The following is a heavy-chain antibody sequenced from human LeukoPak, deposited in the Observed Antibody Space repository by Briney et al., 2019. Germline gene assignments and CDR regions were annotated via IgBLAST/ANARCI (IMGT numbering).Heavy chain of an antibody. CDR3: ARWASISRQPGGFFDH. D-gene: IGHD3-16*01. CDR1: GDSATNDFF. J-gene: IGHJ4*02. V-gene: IGHV4-38-2*02. CDR2: FCLGRDT. Sequence: SETLSLTCTVSGDSATNDFFWGWVRQPPGKELEWIGSFCLGRDTYYRPSLKSRVTISVDTSKNQFSLNLNSVTAADTAVYYCARWASISRQPGGFFDHWGQGTLVTVSS.